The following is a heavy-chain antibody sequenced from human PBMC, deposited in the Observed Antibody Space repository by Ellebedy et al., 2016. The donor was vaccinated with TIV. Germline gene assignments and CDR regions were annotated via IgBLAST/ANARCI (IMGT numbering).Heavy chain of an antibody. J-gene: IGHJ4*02. CDR1: GFTFSSYS. CDR2: ISSSSSYI. D-gene: IGHD2-21*02. CDR3: ARDPRGGSVVTAIHAPYYFDY. V-gene: IGHV3-21*01. Sequence: GGSLRLXXAASGFTFSSYSMNWVRQAPGKGLEWVSSISSSSSYIYYADSVKGRFTISRDNAKNSLYLQMNSLRAEDTAVYYCARDPRGGSVVTAIHAPYYFDYWGQGTLVTVSS.